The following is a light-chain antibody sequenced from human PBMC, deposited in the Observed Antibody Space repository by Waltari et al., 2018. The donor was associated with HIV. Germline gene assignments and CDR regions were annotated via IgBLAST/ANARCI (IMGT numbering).Light chain of an antibody. CDR3: GTCDSSLSAVVV. V-gene: IGLV1-51*01. Sequence: HSVFTQPPSVSAAPGQKVTISCSGSSSNIGNNYVSWYQHLPGTAPKRLIYDTNKRPAGIADRFSGSKAGTSATRGITGLQAGDEADDYCGTCDSSLSAVVVFGGGTKLTVL. CDR2: DTN. CDR1: SSNIGNNY. J-gene: IGLJ2*01.